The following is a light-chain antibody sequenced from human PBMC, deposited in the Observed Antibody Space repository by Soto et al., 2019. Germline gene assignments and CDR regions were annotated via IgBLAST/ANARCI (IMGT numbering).Light chain of an antibody. CDR2: DAS. J-gene: IGKJ1*01. Sequence: EIVLTQSPATLSLSPGERATLSCRASQSVSSYLAWYQQKPGQAPRLLIYDASNRATGIPARFSGSGSWTDFTLTISSLVPADSAVYYCQQARTFGQGTKVEIK. CDR3: QQART. V-gene: IGKV3-11*01. CDR1: QSVSSY.